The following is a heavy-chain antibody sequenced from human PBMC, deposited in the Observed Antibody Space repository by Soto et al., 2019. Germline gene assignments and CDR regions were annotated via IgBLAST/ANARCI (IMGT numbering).Heavy chain of an antibody. D-gene: IGHD5-12*01. CDR2: GST. CDR3: ARGRGHSGSGTEGLFDY. Sequence: GSTNYNPSLKSRVTISIDTSKNQFSLKLSSVTAADTAVYYCARGRGHSGSGTEGLFDYWGQGTLVTVSS. J-gene: IGHJ4*02. V-gene: IGHV4-4*09.